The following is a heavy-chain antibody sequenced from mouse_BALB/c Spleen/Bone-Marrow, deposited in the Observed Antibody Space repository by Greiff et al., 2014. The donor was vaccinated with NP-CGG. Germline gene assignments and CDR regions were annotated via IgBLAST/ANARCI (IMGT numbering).Heavy chain of an antibody. CDR3: ARGGYDGWYFDV. CDR2: IHPSDSET. Sequence: QVHLQQSGAELVRPGASVKLSCRASDYSFTSYWVNWAKQRPGQGLEWIGMIHPSDSETRLNQKFKDKATLTVDKSSSTAYMQLSSPTSEDSAVYYCARGGYDGWYFDVWGAGTTVTVSS. CDR1: DYSFTSYW. J-gene: IGHJ1*01. V-gene: IGHV1-74*01. D-gene: IGHD2-2*01.